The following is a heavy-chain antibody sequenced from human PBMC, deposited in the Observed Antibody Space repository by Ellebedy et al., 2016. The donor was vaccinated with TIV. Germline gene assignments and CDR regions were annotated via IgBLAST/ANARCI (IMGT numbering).Heavy chain of an antibody. D-gene: IGHD6-6*01. CDR2: TYYRSKWYN. J-gene: IGHJ2*01. V-gene: IGHV6-1*01. CDR3: AREALELLRYWYFDL. CDR1: GHSESSNSAA. Sequence: SETLSLXXAVSGHSESSNSAAWKWIRQCPWRGLDWLGRTYYRSKWYNDYAVSVKSRITINPDTSKNQFSLQLNSVTPEDTAVYYFAREALELLRYWYFDLWGRGTLVTVSS.